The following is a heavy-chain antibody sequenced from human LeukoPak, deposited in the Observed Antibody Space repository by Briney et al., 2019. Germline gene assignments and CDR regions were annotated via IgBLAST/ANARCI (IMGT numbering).Heavy chain of an antibody. CDR1: GFTFSSHA. CDR2: IYSGGST. V-gene: IGHV3-66*01. Sequence: GGSLRLSCAASGFTFSSHAMSWVRQAPGKGLEWVSLIYSGGSTYYADSVKGRFTISRDNSKNTLYLQMNSLRADDTAVYYCARALPQYSSSWYYFDYWGQGTLVTVSS. D-gene: IGHD6-13*01. J-gene: IGHJ4*02. CDR3: ARALPQYSSSWYYFDY.